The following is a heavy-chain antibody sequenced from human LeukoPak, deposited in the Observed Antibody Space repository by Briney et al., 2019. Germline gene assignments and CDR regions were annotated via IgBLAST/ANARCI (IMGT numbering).Heavy chain of an antibody. CDR2: IRSDGSNK. D-gene: IGHD3-22*01. Sequence: PGGSLRLSCAASGFTFGSYSMNWVRQAPGKGLEWVAFIRSDGSNKYYSDSVKGRFTVSRDNSKNMVYLQMNSLRAEDTAMYYCAKDLGYDTDQWGQGTLVTVSS. CDR1: GFTFGSYS. J-gene: IGHJ5*02. V-gene: IGHV3-30*02. CDR3: AKDLGYDTDQ.